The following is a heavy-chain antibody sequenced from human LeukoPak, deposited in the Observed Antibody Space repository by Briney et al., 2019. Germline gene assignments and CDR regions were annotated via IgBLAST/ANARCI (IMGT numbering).Heavy chain of an antibody. D-gene: IGHD5-18*01. V-gene: IGHV3-30*18. Sequence: GGSLRLSCAASGFTFSSYGMHWVRQAPGKGLEWVAVISYDGSNKYYADSVKGRFTISRDNSKNTLYLQMNSLRAGDTAVYYCAKEQLRRQLFKSGGVSWGQGTLVTVSS. CDR1: GFTFSSYG. J-gene: IGHJ5*02. CDR3: AKEQLRRQLFKSGGVS. CDR2: ISYDGSNK.